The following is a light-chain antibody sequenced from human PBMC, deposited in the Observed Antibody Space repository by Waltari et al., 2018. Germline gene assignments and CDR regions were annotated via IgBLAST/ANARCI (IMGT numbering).Light chain of an antibody. CDR2: WAS. CDR3: QQYLSNPYT. J-gene: IGKJ2*01. Sequence: DVVLTQSPDSLTVSLGERASINCKSSQNVLNYIAWYQQNPGQPPKLLIYWASTREAGVPDRFSASGSGTHFTLTISSLQAEDVAVYYCQQYLSNPYTFGQGTKLEI. V-gene: IGKV4-1*01. CDR1: QNVLNY.